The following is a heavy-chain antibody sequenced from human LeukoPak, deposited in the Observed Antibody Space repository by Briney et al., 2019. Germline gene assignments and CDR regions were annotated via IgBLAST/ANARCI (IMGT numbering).Heavy chain of an antibody. V-gene: IGHV4-61*01. J-gene: IGHJ6*04. Sequence: SETLSLTCTVPGGSVSSGSYYWSWIRQPPGKGLEWIGYIYYSGSTNYNPSLKSRVTISVDTSKNQFSLKLSSVTAADTAVYYCARGVRGVIIGGGYYYYYGMDVWGKGTTVTVSS. CDR3: ARGVRGVIIGGGYYYYYGMDV. CDR2: IYYSGST. D-gene: IGHD3-10*01. CDR1: GGSVSSGSYY.